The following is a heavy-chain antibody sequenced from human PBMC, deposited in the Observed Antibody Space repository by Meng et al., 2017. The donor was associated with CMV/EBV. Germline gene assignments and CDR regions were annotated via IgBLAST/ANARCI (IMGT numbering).Heavy chain of an antibody. Sequence: ETLSLTCAASGFTFSTYAMSWVRQAPGKGLEWVSSISGGGGSTYYADSVKGRFTISRDNAKNSLYLQMNSLRAEDTAVYYCARSYCTTTRSRCNVALRYFDWLPDYWGQGTLVTVSS. CDR2: ISGGGGST. D-gene: IGHD3-9*01. CDR1: GFTFSTYA. V-gene: IGHV3-23*01. J-gene: IGHJ4*02. CDR3: ARSYCTTTRSRCNVALRYFDWLPDY.